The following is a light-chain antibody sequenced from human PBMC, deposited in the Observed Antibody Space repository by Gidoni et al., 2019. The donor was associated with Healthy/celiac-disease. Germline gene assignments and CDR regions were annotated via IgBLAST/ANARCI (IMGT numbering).Light chain of an antibody. CDR2: DAS. CDR1: QSVSNY. CDR3: QQRSNWRLT. Sequence: ESVLLQTPATLSLSPGERATPSCRASQSVSNYLSGYQQKPGQAPTLLIYDASHRATGLPAMCSGSGSGTDFTLTSISLEPEDFAIYYCQQRSNWRLTFGGGTKVEIK. J-gene: IGKJ4*01. V-gene: IGKV3-11*01.